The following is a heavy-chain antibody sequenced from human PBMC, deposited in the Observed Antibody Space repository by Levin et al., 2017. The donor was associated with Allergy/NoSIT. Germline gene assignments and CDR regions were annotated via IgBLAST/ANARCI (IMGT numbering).Heavy chain of an antibody. D-gene: IGHD4-17*01. V-gene: IGHV1-69*06. CDR1: GGTFSSYA. CDR2: IIPIFGTA. Sequence: EASVKVSCKASGGTFSSYAISWVRQAPGQGLEWMGGIIPIFGTANYAQKFQGRVTITADKSTSTAYMELSSLRSEDTAVYYCARLLDYGDYEHQFDYWGQGTLVTVSS. J-gene: IGHJ4*02. CDR3: ARLLDYGDYEHQFDY.